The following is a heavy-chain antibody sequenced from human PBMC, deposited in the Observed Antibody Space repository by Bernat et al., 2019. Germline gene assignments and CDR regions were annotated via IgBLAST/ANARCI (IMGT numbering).Heavy chain of an antibody. J-gene: IGHJ4*02. CDR3: ARGHFGRDR. D-gene: IGHD3-3*02. Sequence: EVQLVESGGGLVQPGGSLRLSCAASGFTFSSYWMSWVRQAPGKGLEWVAHINEDGSEKYYVGSVKGRFTISRDNAKNSLYLQMDNLRVEDMAVYYCARGHFGRDRWGQGTLVTVSS. CDR1: GFTFSSYW. CDR2: INEDGSEK. V-gene: IGHV3-7*03.